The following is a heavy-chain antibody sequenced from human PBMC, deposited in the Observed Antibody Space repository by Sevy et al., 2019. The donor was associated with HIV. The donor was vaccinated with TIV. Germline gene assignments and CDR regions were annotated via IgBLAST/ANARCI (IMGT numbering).Heavy chain of an antibody. D-gene: IGHD6-19*01. CDR3: ARAGFAVAGPFDY. CDR2: TYYRSKWYN. Sequence: SQTLSLTCAISGDSVSSNTAAWNWIRQSPSRGLEWLGRTYYRSKWYNEYADSVKSRITFNADTSKNHFSPQLSSVTPEDTALYYCARAGFAVAGPFDYWGQGTQVTVSS. J-gene: IGHJ4*02. CDR1: GDSVSSNTAA. V-gene: IGHV6-1*01.